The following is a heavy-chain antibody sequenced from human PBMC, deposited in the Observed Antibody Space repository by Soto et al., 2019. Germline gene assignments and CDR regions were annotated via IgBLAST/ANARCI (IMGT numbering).Heavy chain of an antibody. V-gene: IGHV4-30-2*01. CDR3: ARAGVVGATALDY. D-gene: IGHD1-26*01. CDR2: IYHRGST. CDR1: GGSISSGGYS. J-gene: IGHJ4*02. Sequence: QLQLQESGSGLVKPSQTLSLTCAVSGGSISSGGYSWSWIRQPPGKGLEWIGYIYHRGSTYYNPSLQSRVTISVDRSNNQFSLKLSSVTAADTAVYYCARAGVVGATALDYWVQGTLVTVSS.